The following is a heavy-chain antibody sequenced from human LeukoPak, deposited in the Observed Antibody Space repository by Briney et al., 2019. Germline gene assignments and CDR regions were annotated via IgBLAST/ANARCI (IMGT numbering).Heavy chain of an antibody. CDR3: TKVSRYFDWLSPPGGY. CDR1: GFTFSDYA. J-gene: IGHJ4*02. D-gene: IGHD3-9*01. Sequence: GGSLRLSCAASGFTFSDYAMVWVRHTPGKGLEWMAFIRFDGSNKYYADSVKGRFTISRDNSKNTLYVQMNSLRAEDTAVYYCTKVSRYFDWLSPPGGYWGQGTLVIVSS. CDR2: IRFDGSNK. V-gene: IGHV3-30*02.